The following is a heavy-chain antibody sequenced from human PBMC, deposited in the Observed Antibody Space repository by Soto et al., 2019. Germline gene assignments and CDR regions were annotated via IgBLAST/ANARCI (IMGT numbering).Heavy chain of an antibody. CDR1: GGTFSSYT. D-gene: IGHD2-15*01. J-gene: IGHJ5*02. CDR3: ARDVYCSGGSCYPVNWFDP. Sequence: SVKVSCKASGGTFSSYTISWVRQAPGQGLEWMGRIIPILGIANYAQKFQGRVTITADKSTSTAYMELSSLRSEDTAVYYCARDVYCSGGSCYPVNWFDPWGQGTLVTVSS. CDR2: IIPILGIA. V-gene: IGHV1-69*04.